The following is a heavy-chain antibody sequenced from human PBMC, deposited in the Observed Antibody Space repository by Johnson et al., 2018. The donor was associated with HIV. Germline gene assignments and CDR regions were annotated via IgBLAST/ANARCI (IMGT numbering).Heavy chain of an antibody. J-gene: IGHJ3*01. V-gene: IGHV3-30*03. CDR1: GFTFSNFG. CDR2: ITFEGSDK. Sequence: QVQLVESGGGVVQPGRSLRLSCAASGFTFSNFGMHWVRQAPGKGLEWVAVITFEGSDKFYADSVKGRFTISRDNSKNTLYLQMNSLRAEDTAVYYCTRVVVITQEKWGQGTMVTVSS. CDR3: TRVVVITQEK. D-gene: IGHD3-22*01.